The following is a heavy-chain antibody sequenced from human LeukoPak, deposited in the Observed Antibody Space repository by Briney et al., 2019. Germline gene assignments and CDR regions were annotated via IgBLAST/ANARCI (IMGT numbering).Heavy chain of an antibody. V-gene: IGHV4-30-2*01. D-gene: IGHD6-13*01. CDR3: AKVYSSWYFDAFDI. J-gene: IGHJ3*02. CDR2: IYHSGST. Sequence: SETLSLTCTVSGGSISSGGYYWSWIRQPPGKGLEWIGYIYHSGSTYYNPSLKSRVTISVDRSKNQFSLKLSSVTAEDTAVYYCAKVYSSWYFDAFDIWGQGTMVTVSS. CDR1: GGSISSGGYY.